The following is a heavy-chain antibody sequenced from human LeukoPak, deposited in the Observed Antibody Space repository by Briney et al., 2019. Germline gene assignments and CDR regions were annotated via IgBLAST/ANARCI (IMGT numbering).Heavy chain of an antibody. D-gene: IGHD4-11*01. CDR3: ARGRQCDY. V-gene: IGHV3-53*01. J-gene: IGHJ4*02. Sequence: QSGGSLRLSCVASGFIVSSNYMSWVRQAPGKGLEWISIIYSGGTAFYADSVKGRFTISRDNSKNTLYLQMNSLRADDTAMYYCARGRQCDYWGQGTLVTVSS. CDR1: GFIVSSNY. CDR2: IYSGGTA.